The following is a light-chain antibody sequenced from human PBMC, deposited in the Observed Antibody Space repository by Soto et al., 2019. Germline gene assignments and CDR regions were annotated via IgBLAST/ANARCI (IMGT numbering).Light chain of an antibody. V-gene: IGKV3-11*01. Sequence: EIVLTQSPASLSLSPGERATLSCRASQSVSSYLAWYQQKPGQAPRLLIYDASNRATGIPARFSGSGSGTEFTLTISSLQSEDSAVYYCQQYAATPFTFGPGTKVDI. CDR1: QSVSSY. CDR3: QQYAATPFT. J-gene: IGKJ3*01. CDR2: DAS.